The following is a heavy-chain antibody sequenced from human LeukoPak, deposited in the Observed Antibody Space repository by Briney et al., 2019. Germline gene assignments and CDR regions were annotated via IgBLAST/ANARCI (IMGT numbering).Heavy chain of an antibody. D-gene: IGHD1-26*01. V-gene: IGHV4-34*01. CDR1: GGSFSGYY. J-gene: IGHJ6*03. CDR2: INHYGST. Sequence: PSETLSLTCAVYGGSFSGYYWSWIRQPPGKGLEWIGDINHYGSTHYNPSLKSRVSISVGTSKNQFSLKLSSVTAADTAVYYCARRGYSGSYYSPYDYYMDVWGKGTTVTVSS. CDR3: ARRGYSGSYYSPYDYYMDV.